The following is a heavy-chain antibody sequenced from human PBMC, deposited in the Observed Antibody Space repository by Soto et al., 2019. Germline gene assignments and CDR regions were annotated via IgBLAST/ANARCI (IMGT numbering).Heavy chain of an antibody. V-gene: IGHV4-59*01. CDR1: GGSISTYY. J-gene: IGHJ4*02. Sequence: SETLSLTCTVSGGSISTYYWSWIRQPPGKGLEWIGNIYYSGSTNYNPSPKSRVTISVDTSKNQFSLKLTSVTAADTAVYYCARGGRGLYSSFDYWGQGTLVTVSS. CDR3: ARGGRGLYSSFDY. D-gene: IGHD1-26*01. CDR2: IYYSGST.